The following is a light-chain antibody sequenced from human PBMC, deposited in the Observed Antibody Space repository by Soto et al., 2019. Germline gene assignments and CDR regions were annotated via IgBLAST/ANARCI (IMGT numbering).Light chain of an antibody. CDR1: SSDVGAYDF. CDR3: SSYTTSSTRV. V-gene: IGLV2-14*03. CDR2: EVS. J-gene: IGLJ1*01. Sequence: SALTQPASVSGSPGQSITISCTGTSSDVGAYDFVSWYQQHPDKAPKLMIYEVSNRPSGVSHRFSGSKSVNTATLTISGLQAEDEADYYCSSYTTSSTRVFGTGTKLTVL.